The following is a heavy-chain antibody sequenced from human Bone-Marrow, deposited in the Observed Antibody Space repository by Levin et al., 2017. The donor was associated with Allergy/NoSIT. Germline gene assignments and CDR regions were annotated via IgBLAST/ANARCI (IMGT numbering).Heavy chain of an antibody. V-gene: IGHV4-59*01. J-gene: IGHJ2*01. D-gene: IGHD6-19*01. Sequence: PGGSLRLSCTVSGGSISSYYWSWIRQPPGKGLEWIGYIYYSGSTNYNPSLKSRVTISVDTSKNQFSLKLSSVTAADTAVYYCARAPQLYYSSGWYGWYFDLWGRGTLVTVSS. CDR2: IYYSGST. CDR3: ARAPQLYYSSGWYGWYFDL. CDR1: GGSISSYY.